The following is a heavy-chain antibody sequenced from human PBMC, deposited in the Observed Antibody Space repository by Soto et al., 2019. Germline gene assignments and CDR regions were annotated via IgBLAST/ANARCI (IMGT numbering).Heavy chain of an antibody. J-gene: IGHJ6*03. CDR3: AIENYYARYMEV. CDR1: GFNVSRNY. V-gene: IGHV3-53*04. D-gene: IGHD3-10*01. CDR2: IYSGDTT. Sequence: EVQLVESGGGLVQPGESLRLSCAVSGFNVSRNYMAWVRQAPGKGLEWVSIIYSGDTTHYGDPVKGRFTISRHNSNNTVSLQMNSLRAEDTAVYYCAIENYYARYMEVCGKGTTVTVS.